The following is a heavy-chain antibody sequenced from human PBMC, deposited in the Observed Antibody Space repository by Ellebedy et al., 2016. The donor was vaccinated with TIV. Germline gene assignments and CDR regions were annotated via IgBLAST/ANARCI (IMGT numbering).Heavy chain of an antibody. CDR2: IYSSGGT. CDR3: ARDFGHSGYGLLDY. V-gene: IGHV3-53*01. Sequence: GGSLRLSCAASGFTVSSNYMSWVRQAPGRGLEWVSTIYSSGGTYYAGSVKGRFTISRDNSKNTLYLQMNSLRAEDTAVYYCARDFGHSGYGLLDYWGQGTLVTVSS. D-gene: IGHD5-12*01. J-gene: IGHJ4*02. CDR1: GFTVSSNY.